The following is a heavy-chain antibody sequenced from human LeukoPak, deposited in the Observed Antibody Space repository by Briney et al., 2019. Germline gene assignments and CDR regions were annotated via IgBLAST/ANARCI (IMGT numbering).Heavy chain of an antibody. V-gene: IGHV3-23*01. CDR2: ISGSGGST. D-gene: IGHD6-13*01. CDR3: AKYDSSWYYFDY. Sequence: GGSLRLSCAASGFTFSSYAMSWVRQAPGKGLEWVSAISGSGGSTYYADSVKGRFTISRDNSKNTLYLQVNSLRAEDTAVYYCAKYDSSWYYFDYWGQGTLVTVSS. J-gene: IGHJ4*02. CDR1: GFTFSSYA.